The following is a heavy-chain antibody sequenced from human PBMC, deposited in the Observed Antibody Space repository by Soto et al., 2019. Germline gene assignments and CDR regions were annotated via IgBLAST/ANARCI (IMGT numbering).Heavy chain of an antibody. V-gene: IGHV1-46*01. Sequence: ASVKVSCKASGYTFTSYYMHWVRQAPGQGLEWMGITNPSGGSTSYAQKFQGRVTMTRDTSTSTVYMELSSLRSEDTAVYYCARDHKDIVLMVYAIPPSYAFDIWGQGTMVTVSS. D-gene: IGHD2-8*01. CDR1: GYTFTSYY. CDR2: TNPSGGST. J-gene: IGHJ3*02. CDR3: ARDHKDIVLMVYAIPPSYAFDI.